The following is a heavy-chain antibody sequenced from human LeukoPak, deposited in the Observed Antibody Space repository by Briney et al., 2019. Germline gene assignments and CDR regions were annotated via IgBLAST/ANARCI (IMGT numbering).Heavy chain of an antibody. CDR3: ARVRSYGGYVTSNFDY. Sequence: SLRVSCTASLGTFTSYAISTGREAPGQRREWRGGISPIFGTANYAQKFPCRVTVTADESTSTDYMELSSLRSEDTDVYYCARVRSYGGYVTSNFDYWGQGTLVTVSS. D-gene: IGHD4-17*01. J-gene: IGHJ4*02. CDR1: LGTFTSYA. V-gene: IGHV1-69*13. CDR2: ISPIFGTA.